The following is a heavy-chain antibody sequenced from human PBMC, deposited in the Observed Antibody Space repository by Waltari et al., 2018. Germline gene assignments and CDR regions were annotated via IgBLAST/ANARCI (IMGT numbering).Heavy chain of an antibody. Sequence: QVQLQESGPGLVKPSETLSLTCTVSGGSISSYYWSWIRQPPGKGLEWIGYIYYSGSTHYNPSLKSRVTISVDTSKNPFSLKLSSVTAAYTAVYYCARGLPAAAGLEYWGQGTLVTVSS. V-gene: IGHV4-59*01. J-gene: IGHJ4*02. CDR2: IYYSGST. D-gene: IGHD6-13*01. CDR1: GGSISSYY. CDR3: ARGLPAAAGLEY.